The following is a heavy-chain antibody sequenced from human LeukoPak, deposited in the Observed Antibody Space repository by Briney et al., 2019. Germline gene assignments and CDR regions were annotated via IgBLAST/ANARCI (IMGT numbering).Heavy chain of an antibody. CDR1: GFTFSGSA. CDR2: IRSKANSYTT. CDR3: TTDPGYSYGSFFDY. Sequence: PGGSLRLSCAASGFTFSGSAMHWVRQASGKGLEWVGRIRSKANSYTTAYAAAVKVRFTISRDDSKNTAYLQMNSLKTEDTAVYYCTTDPGYSYGSFFDYWGQGTLVTVSS. V-gene: IGHV3-73*01. J-gene: IGHJ4*02. D-gene: IGHD5-18*01.